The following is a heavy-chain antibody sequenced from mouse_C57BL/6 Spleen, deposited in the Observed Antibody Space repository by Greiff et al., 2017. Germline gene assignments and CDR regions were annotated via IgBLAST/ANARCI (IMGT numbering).Heavy chain of an antibody. CDR3: ARLDGYYSYFDV. D-gene: IGHD2-3*01. CDR1: GFNIKDYY. J-gene: IGHJ1*03. V-gene: IGHV14-2*01. Sequence: EVQLQQSGAELVKPGASVKLSCTASGFNIKDYYMHWVKQRTEQGLEWIGRIDPEDGATKYAPKFQGKATITADTSSNTAYLQLSSLTSEDTAVYYCARLDGYYSYFDVWGTGTTVTVSS. CDR2: IDPEDGAT.